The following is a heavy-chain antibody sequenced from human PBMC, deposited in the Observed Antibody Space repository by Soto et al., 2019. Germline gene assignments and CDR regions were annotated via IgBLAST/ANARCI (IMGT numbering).Heavy chain of an antibody. V-gene: IGHV4-59*01. CDR1: GGSIGSYY. Sequence: QVQLQESGPGLVKPSETLSLTCSVSGGSIGSYYWSWIRQPPGKGLEWIGYIYNSGNTNYNPSLKSRVTISIDTSKTQFSLKLSSVTAADTALSYCARGTKTRIDYWGQGTLVTVSS. D-gene: IGHD3-3*01. CDR3: ARGTKTRIDY. J-gene: IGHJ4*02. CDR2: IYNSGNT.